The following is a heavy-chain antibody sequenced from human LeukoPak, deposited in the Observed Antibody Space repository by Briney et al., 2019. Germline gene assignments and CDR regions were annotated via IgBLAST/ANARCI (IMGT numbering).Heavy chain of an antibody. CDR2: IWYDGSNK. CDR1: GFTFSSYG. V-gene: IGHV3-33*01. D-gene: IGHD5-24*01. CDR3: ARDREMATISCDY. Sequence: GSLRLSCAASGFTFSSYGMHWVRQAPGKGLEWVAVIWYDGSNKYYADSVKGRFTISRDNSKNTLYLQMNSLRAEDTAVYYCARDREMATISCDYWGQGTLVTVSS. J-gene: IGHJ4*02.